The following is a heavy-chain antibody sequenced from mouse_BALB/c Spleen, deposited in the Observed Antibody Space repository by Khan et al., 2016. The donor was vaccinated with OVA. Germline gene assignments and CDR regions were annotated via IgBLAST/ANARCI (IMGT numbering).Heavy chain of an antibody. V-gene: IGHV2-9*02. CDR2: IWAGGST. CDR1: GFSLTSYG. CDR3: ARIEDI. J-gene: IGHJ2*01. D-gene: IGHD1-3*01. Sequence: QMQLEESGPGLVAPSQSLSITCTVSGFSLTSYGVHWVRQSPGKGLEWLGVIWAGGSTNYYSALLSRLSISKDNSKSQVFLKMNSLQTDDTAMYYCARIEDIWGQGTTLTVSS.